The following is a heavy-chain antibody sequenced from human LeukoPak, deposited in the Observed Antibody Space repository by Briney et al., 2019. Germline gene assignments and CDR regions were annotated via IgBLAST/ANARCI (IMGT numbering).Heavy chain of an antibody. Sequence: SETLSLTCTVSGGSISSSSYYWDWIRQPPGKGLDWMGGFYYSGSTYYNPSLKSRVTISVDTSKNQFSLKLSSVTAADTAVYYCARRNRAAAGVDYWGQGTLVTVSS. CDR2: FYYSGST. CDR1: GGSISSSSYY. V-gene: IGHV4-39*01. J-gene: IGHJ4*02. CDR3: ARRNRAAAGVDY. D-gene: IGHD6-13*01.